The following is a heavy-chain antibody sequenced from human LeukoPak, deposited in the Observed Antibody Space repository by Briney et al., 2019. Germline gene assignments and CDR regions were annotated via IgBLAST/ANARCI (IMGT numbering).Heavy chain of an antibody. V-gene: IGHV1-3*01. CDR3: ARDIVVVPAAHPGFDY. CDR1: GYTFTSYA. CDR2: INPGNGNT. Sequence: GASVKVSCKASGYTFTSYAMHWVRQAPGQRLEWMGWINPGNGNTKYSQKFQGRVTITRDTSASTAYMELSSLRSEDTAVYYCARDIVVVPAAHPGFDYWGQGTLVTVSS. J-gene: IGHJ4*02. D-gene: IGHD2-2*01.